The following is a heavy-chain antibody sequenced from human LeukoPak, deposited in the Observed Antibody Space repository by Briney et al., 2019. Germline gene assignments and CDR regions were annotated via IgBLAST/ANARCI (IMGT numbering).Heavy chain of an antibody. CDR2: IKQDGSEK. D-gene: IGHD5-12*01. CDR3: ARGLSRGYSGYDPSYYFDY. V-gene: IGHV3-7*01. CDR1: GFTFSSYW. J-gene: IGHJ4*02. Sequence: LPGGSLRLSCAASGFTFSSYWMSWVRQAPGKGLEWVANIKQDGSEKYYVDSVKGRFTIPRDNAKNSLYLQMNSLRAEDTAVYYCARGLSRGYSGYDPSYYFDYWGQGTLVTVSS.